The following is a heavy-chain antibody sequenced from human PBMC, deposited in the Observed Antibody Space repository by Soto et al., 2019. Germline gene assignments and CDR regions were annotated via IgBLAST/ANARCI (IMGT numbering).Heavy chain of an antibody. D-gene: IGHD3-16*02. J-gene: IGHJ4*02. CDR1: GFTFSNYW. V-gene: IGHV3-7*04. CDR3: ARGAFPTWGSYPLDY. Sequence: EVQLVESGGGLVLPGGSLRLSCAASGFTFSNYWMSWVRQAPGKGLEWVANMKEDGTEEHYVDSVKGRITIFRNNAKNSLYLQMNGLRAEDTAVYYCARGAFPTWGSYPLDYWGQGTLVTVSS. CDR2: MKEDGTEE.